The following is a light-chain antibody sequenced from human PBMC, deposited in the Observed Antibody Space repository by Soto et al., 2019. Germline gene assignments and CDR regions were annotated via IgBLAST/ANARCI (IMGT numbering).Light chain of an antibody. V-gene: IGLV1-40*01. J-gene: IGLJ3*02. CDR1: SSNIGAGYD. CDR2: GNS. CDR3: GSHAGNSNLV. Sequence: QSVLTQPPSVSGAPGQRVTISCTGSSSNIGAGYDVHWYQQLPGTAPKLLIYGNSNRPSGVPDRFSGSKSGTSASLAITGLQAEDEADYYCGSHAGNSNLVFGGGTKLTVL.